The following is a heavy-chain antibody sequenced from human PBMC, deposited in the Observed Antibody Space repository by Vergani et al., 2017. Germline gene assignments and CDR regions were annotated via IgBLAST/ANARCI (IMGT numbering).Heavy chain of an antibody. Sequence: QVQLVQSGAEVKKPGSSVKVSCKASGGTFSSYAISCVRQAPGQGLEWMGGIIPIFGTANYAQKFQGRVTITADKSTSTAYMELSSLRSEDTAVYYCARVGQQQVLSGWFDPWGQGTLVTVSS. CDR2: IIPIFGTA. CDR3: ARVGQQQVLSGWFDP. CDR1: GGTFSSYA. V-gene: IGHV1-69*06. J-gene: IGHJ5*02. D-gene: IGHD6-13*01.